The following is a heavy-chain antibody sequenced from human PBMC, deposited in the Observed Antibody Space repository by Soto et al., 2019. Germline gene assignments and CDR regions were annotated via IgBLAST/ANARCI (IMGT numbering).Heavy chain of an antibody. V-gene: IGHV4-59*01. CDR2: IYYSGST. Sequence: SETLSLTCTVSGGSISSYYWSWIRQPPGKGLERIGYIYYSGSTDYNPSLKSRVTISVDASKNQFSLKLSSVTAADTAVYYCARVPDGDCSGGSCYSGYFDYWGQGTLVTVSS. CDR1: GGSISSYY. D-gene: IGHD2-15*01. J-gene: IGHJ4*02. CDR3: ARVPDGDCSGGSCYSGYFDY.